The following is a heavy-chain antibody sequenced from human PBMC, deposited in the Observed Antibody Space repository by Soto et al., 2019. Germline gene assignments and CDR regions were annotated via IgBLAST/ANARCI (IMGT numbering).Heavy chain of an antibody. V-gene: IGHV3-74*01. Sequence: GGSLRLACAASGVTFSNHGLHWVRLAPGKGLVWISRIKTDGSSTTYAGSVKGRRTISTDNAKNTLYLQMNSLRAEDTAVYYCGRGGFYFMGVWGKGATVTVSS. CDR3: GRGGFYFMGV. D-gene: IGHD6-25*01. J-gene: IGHJ6*03. CDR1: GVTFSNHG. CDR2: IKTDGSST.